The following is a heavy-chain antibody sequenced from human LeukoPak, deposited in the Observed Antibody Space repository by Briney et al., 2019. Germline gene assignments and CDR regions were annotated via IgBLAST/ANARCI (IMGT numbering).Heavy chain of an antibody. D-gene: IGHD2-15*01. CDR2: INPNSGGT. CDR3: ARQGGSGYCSGGSCRPMKDYYYYYGMDV. CDR1: GYTFTGYY. V-gene: IGHV1-2*04. Sequence: ASVKVSCKASGYTFTGYYMHWVRQAPGQGLEWMGWINPNSGGTNYAQKFQGWVTMTRDTSISTAYMELSRLRSDDTAVYYCARQGGSGYCSGGSCRPMKDYYYYYGMDVWGKGTTVTVSS. J-gene: IGHJ6*04.